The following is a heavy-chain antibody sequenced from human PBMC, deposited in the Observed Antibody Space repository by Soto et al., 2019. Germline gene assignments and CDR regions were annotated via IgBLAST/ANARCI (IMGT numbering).Heavy chain of an antibody. Sequence: QVQLVQSAPEVKQPGASVTVSCKASGYTFTNYGLNWLRQAPGQGPQWMGRISTYNGLTNYAQKFRGRITMTTDASTNTVSMELRSLTSDDTAVYYCARDLRYGYNFGDWFDPWGQGTLVTVSS. CDR1: GYTFTNYG. V-gene: IGHV1-18*04. CDR2: ISTYNGLT. CDR3: ARDLRYGYNFGDWFDP. J-gene: IGHJ5*02. D-gene: IGHD3-16*01.